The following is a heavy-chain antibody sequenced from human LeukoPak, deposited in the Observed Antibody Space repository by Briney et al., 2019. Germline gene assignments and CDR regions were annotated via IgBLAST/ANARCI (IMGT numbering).Heavy chain of an antibody. V-gene: IGHV4-61*02. CDR3: ARGILYYDILTGYLLYYFDY. D-gene: IGHD3-9*01. J-gene: IGHJ4*02. Sequence: SQTLSLTCTVSGGSISSGSYYWSWIRQPAGKGLEWIGRIYTSGSTNYNPSLKSRFTISVDTSKNQFSLKLSSVTAADTAVYYCARGILYYDILTGYLLYYFDYWGQGTLVTVSS. CDR1: GGSISSGSYY. CDR2: IYTSGST.